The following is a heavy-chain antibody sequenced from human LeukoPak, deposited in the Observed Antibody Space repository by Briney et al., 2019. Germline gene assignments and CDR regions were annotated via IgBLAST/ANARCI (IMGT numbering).Heavy chain of an antibody. CDR2: IDTSSSTM. CDR3: AREDDSWGPNNLDL. CDR1: GFTFSAYS. V-gene: IGHV3-48*02. J-gene: IGHJ3*01. D-gene: IGHD7-27*01. Sequence: GGSLRLSCSASGFTFSAYSTHWVRQAPGKGLEWISYIDTSSSTMYYADSVMGRFTISRDNAKESLYLQMNSLRDEDTAVYYCAREDDSWGPNNLDLWGQGTMVTVSS.